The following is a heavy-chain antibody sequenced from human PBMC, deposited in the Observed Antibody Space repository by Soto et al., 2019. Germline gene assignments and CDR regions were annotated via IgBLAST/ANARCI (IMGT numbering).Heavy chain of an antibody. CDR2: IFYSGST. Sequence: QVQLQESGPGLVKPSQTLSLICTVSGGSINSGGYYWNWIRQHPGKGLEWIGYIFYSGSTYYNPFLRVRVTISADTSENQFSLNLSSVTAADTAVYFYARGYRQSGYSSSWVFDYWGQGTLVNVSS. CDR3: ARGYRQSGYSSSWVFDY. D-gene: IGHD6-13*01. V-gene: IGHV4-31*03. CDR1: GGSINSGGYY. J-gene: IGHJ4*02.